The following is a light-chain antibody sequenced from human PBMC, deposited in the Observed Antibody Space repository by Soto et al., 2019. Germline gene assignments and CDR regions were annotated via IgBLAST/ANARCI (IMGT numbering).Light chain of an antibody. CDR1: SSDVGGYKY. CDR3: ASYTSTSSYV. CDR2: DVS. Sequence: QSVLTQPASVSGSPGQSITISCTGTSSDVGGYKYVSWYQQHPGKAPKLMIYDVSNRPSGVSDRFSGSKSGNTASLTISGLQSQAEADYSCASYTSTSSYVFGTGTKVTFL. V-gene: IGLV2-14*01. J-gene: IGLJ1*01.